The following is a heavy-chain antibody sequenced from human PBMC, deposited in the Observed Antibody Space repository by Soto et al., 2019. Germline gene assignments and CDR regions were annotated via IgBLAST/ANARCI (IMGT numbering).Heavy chain of an antibody. V-gene: IGHV1-18*01. CDR3: ARDSGTLCVCTSVFEY. CDR1: GYTFTDYG. CDR2: ISGYNGNT. J-gene: IGHJ4*02. Sequence: QVQLVQSGAEVKKPGASVKVSCKASGYTFTDYGISWVRQAPGQGLEWMGWISGYNGNTDYAQSFQGRVTMTTETSTSTAYMELRSLRSDDTAVFFCARDSGTLCVCTSVFEYWGQGTLVTGSS. D-gene: IGHD1-1*01.